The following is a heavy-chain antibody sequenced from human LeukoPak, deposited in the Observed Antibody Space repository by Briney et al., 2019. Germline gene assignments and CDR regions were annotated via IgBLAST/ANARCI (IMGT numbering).Heavy chain of an antibody. CDR2: ISSSSSYI. J-gene: IGHJ4*02. D-gene: IGHD3-10*01. V-gene: IGHV3-21*01. CDR1: GFTFSSYS. CDR3: AREVYYGSGSPRLDY. Sequence: GGSLRLSCAASGFTFSSYSMNWVRQAPGKGLEWVSSISSSSSYINYADSVRGRFTISRDNAKNSLFLQMNSLRAEDTALNYCAREVYYGSGSPRLDYWGQGTLVTVSS.